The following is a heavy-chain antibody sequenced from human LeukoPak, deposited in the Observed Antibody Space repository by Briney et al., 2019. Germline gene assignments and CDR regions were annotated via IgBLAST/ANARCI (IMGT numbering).Heavy chain of an antibody. V-gene: IGHV3-30*04. D-gene: IGHD6-13*01. J-gene: IGHJ4*02. Sequence: GGSLRLSCVASGFTFSTYAMHWVRQAPGKGLEWVAVKSYDGNNKYYADSVKGRFTISRDNAKNSLYLQMNSLRAEDTAVYYCARVAEAAAFDSWGQGTLVTVSS. CDR2: KSYDGNNK. CDR3: ARVAEAAAFDS. CDR1: GFTFSTYA.